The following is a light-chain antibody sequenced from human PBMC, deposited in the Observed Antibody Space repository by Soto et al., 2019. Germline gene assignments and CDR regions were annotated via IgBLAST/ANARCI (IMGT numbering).Light chain of an antibody. CDR1: ISNIGTNY. V-gene: IGLV1-47*01. Sequence: QSVLTQPHSVSGTPGQRVTISCSGGISNIGTNYVHWFQQLPGTAPKVLSNRDNQRPSGVPDRFSGSKSGTSASLAISGLRSEDEAEYYCAAWDDTVRSYVFGTGTKLTVL. CDR3: AAWDDTVRSYV. J-gene: IGLJ1*01. CDR2: RDN.